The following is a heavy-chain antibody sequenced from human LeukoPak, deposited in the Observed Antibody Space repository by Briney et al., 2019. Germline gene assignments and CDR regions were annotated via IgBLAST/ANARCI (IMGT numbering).Heavy chain of an antibody. Sequence: PGGSLRLSCAASGFTFSSYGMHWVRQAPGKGLEWVAVISYDGSNKYYADSVKGRFTISRDNAKNSLYLQMNSLRAEDTAVYYCARSIAAAQDAFDIWGQGTMVTVSS. CDR2: ISYDGSNK. V-gene: IGHV3-30*03. CDR3: ARSIAAAQDAFDI. D-gene: IGHD6-13*01. J-gene: IGHJ3*02. CDR1: GFTFSSYG.